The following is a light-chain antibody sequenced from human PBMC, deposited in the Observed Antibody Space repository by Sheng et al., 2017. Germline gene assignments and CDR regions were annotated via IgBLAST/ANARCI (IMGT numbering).Light chain of an antibody. Sequence: EIVMTQSPATQSVSPGESATLSCRASQRVSNKVAWYQQKPGQAPRLLIYDTSARATGIPARFSGSGSGTEFTLTISSLQSEDFAVYYCQQRSNWPWTFGQGTKVEIK. J-gene: IGKJ1*01. V-gene: IGKV3-15*01. CDR1: QRVSNK. CDR3: QQRSNWPWT. CDR2: DTS.